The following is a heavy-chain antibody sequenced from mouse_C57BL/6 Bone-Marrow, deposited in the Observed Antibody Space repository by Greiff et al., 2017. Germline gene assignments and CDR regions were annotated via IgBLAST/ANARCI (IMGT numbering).Heavy chain of an antibody. CDR3: ARSGYYGRRYFDV. Sequence: LQQSGASVKISCKASGYAFSSYWMNWVKQRPGKGLEWIGQIYPGDGETNYNGKFKGKATLTADKSSSTAYMQLSSLTSEDSAVYFCARSGYYGRRYFDVWGTGTTVTVSS. CDR1: GYAFSSYW. J-gene: IGHJ1*03. CDR2: IYPGDGET. D-gene: IGHD1-1*01. V-gene: IGHV1-80*01.